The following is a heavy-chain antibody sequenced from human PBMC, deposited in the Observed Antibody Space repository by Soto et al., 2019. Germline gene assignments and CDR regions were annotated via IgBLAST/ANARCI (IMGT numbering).Heavy chain of an antibody. CDR3: ARVDSGYGYGNNWFDP. V-gene: IGHV4-30-4*01. CDR1: GGSISSGDCY. Sequence: SETLSLTCTVSGGSISSGDCYWSWIRQPPGKGLEWIGYIYYSGSTYYNPSPKSRVTISVDTSKNQFSLKLSSVTAADTAMYYCARVDSGYGYGNNWFDPWGQGTLVTVSS. D-gene: IGHD5-12*01. J-gene: IGHJ5*02. CDR2: IYYSGST.